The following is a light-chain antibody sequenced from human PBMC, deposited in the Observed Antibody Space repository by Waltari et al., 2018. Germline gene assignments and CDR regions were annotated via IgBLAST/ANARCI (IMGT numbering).Light chain of an antibody. CDR3: CSYAGSHTFVV. J-gene: IGLJ2*01. V-gene: IGLV2-23*02. CDR2: EVS. Sequence: QSALTQPASVSGSPGQSITISCTGTSSDVGNYNLVSWYQQHTGKAPKLMIYEVSKRPSGVSNRFSGSKSGNTASLTISGLQAEDEADYYCCSYAGSHTFVVFGGGTKLTVL. CDR1: SSDVGNYNL.